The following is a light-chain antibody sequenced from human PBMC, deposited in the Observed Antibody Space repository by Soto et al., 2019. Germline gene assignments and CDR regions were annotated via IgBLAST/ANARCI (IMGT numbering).Light chain of an antibody. CDR3: QQYNNWSPVT. CDR1: QSVSSN. Sequence: EIVMTQSPATLSVSPGERATLSCRASQSVSSNLAWYQQKPGQAPRLLIYGASTRATGIPARFSGSGSGTEFTLTISSLQSEDFAVYYCQQYNNWSPVTFGPGTKWIS. CDR2: GAS. V-gene: IGKV3-15*01. J-gene: IGKJ3*01.